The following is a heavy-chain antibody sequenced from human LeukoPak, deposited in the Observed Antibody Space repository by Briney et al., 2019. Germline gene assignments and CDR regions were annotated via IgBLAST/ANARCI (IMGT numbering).Heavy chain of an antibody. CDR2: IKNDGSEK. V-gene: IGHV3-7*01. CDR3: SRSLDD. Sequence: GGSLRLSCAASGFTFGNHWMDWVRQAPGKGLEWVANIKNDGSEKYYVDSVKGRFTISRDNAKKLVYLVMNSLRAEDTAVYYCSRSLDDWGQGALVTVSS. J-gene: IGHJ4*02. CDR1: GFTFGNHW.